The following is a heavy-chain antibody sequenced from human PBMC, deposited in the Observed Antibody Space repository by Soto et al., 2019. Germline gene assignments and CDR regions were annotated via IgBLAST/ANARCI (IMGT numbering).Heavy chain of an antibody. Sequence: SETLSLTWTVSGGSISSYYWSWIRQPAGKGLEWIGRIYTSGSTNYNPSLKSRVTMSVDTSKNQFSLKLSSVTAADTAVYYCASVIQSVAGGYHGMDVWGQGTTVTVSS. CDR1: GGSISSYY. CDR3: ASVIQSVAGGYHGMDV. V-gene: IGHV4-4*07. D-gene: IGHD3-16*02. CDR2: IYTSGST. J-gene: IGHJ6*02.